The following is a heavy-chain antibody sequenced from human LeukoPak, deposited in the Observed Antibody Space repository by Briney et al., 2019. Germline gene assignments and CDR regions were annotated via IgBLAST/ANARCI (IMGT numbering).Heavy chain of an antibody. CDR3: ARDDFWSGYPDY. CDR2: INHSGST. D-gene: IGHD3-3*01. J-gene: IGHJ4*02. V-gene: IGHV4-34*01. CDR1: GVSFSGYY. Sequence: SETLSLTCAVYGVSFSGYYWSWIRQPPGKGLEWIGEINHSGSTNYNPSLKSRVTISVDTSKNQFSLKLSSVTAADTAVYYCARDDFWSGYPDYWGQGTLVTVSS.